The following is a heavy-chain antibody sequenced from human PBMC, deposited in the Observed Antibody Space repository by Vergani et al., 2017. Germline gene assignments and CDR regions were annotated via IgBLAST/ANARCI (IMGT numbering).Heavy chain of an antibody. CDR1: GFTFSSYA. D-gene: IGHD1-7*01. CDR2: ISTAGDK. V-gene: IGHV3-13*01. Sequence: EVQLVESGGGLVQPGGSLRLSCAASGFTFSSYAMSWVRQAPGKGLEWVSAISTAGDKYYPGSVKGGFTISRENAKNSLYLQMNSLRAGDTAVYYCARVDWNYVSYYYYYMDVWGKGTTVTVSS. CDR3: ARVDWNYVSYYYYYMDV. J-gene: IGHJ6*03.